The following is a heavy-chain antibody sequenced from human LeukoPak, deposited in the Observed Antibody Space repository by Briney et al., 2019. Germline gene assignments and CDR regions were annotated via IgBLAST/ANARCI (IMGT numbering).Heavy chain of an antibody. CDR1: GFTFTSSA. J-gene: IGHJ6*02. V-gene: IGHV1-58*02. Sequence: GASVKVFCKASGFTFTSSAMQWVRQARGQRLEWIGWIVVGSGNTNYAQKFQERVTITRDMSTSTAYMELSSLRSEDTAVYYCAAEGTIFGVVPYGMDVWGQGTTVTVSS. CDR3: AAEGTIFGVVPYGMDV. D-gene: IGHD3-3*01. CDR2: IVVGSGNT.